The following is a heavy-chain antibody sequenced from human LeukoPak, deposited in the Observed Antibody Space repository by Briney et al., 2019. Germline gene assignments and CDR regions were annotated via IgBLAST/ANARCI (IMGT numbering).Heavy chain of an antibody. CDR3: ARGVSTPSDNHDGGYYYFDY. CDR2: INHSGSS. Sequence: SETLSLTCAVYGGSLSNYQWSWVRQSPGKGLEWVGKINHSGSSSHNPSLKTRRTVSLEAPTNQFSLELTSVTAADSGVYYCARGVSTPSDNHDGGYYYFDYWGQGILVTVSS. D-gene: IGHD1-14*01. CDR1: GGSLSNYQ. V-gene: IGHV4-34*01. J-gene: IGHJ4*02.